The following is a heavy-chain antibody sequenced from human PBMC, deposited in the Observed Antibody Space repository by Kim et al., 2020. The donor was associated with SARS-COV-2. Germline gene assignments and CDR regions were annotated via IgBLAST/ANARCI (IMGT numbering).Heavy chain of an antibody. J-gene: IGHJ3*02. CDR1: GFTFSDYY. V-gene: IGHV3-11*01. D-gene: IGHD3-22*01. CDR3: ARQGGYYYDSRDAFDI. Sequence: GGSLRLSCAASGFTFSDYYMSWIRQAPGKGLEWVSYISNSGITIYYADSVKGRFTISRDNAKNSLYLQMNSLRAEDTAVYYCARQGGYYYDSRDAFDIGGRGTRVTVSS. CDR2: ISNSGITI.